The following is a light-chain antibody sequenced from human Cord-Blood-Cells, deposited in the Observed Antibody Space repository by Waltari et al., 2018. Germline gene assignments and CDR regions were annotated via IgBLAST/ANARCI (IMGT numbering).Light chain of an antibody. V-gene: IGKV1-39*01. J-gene: IGKJ3*01. CDR3: QLSYSTLFT. CDR2: AAS. Sequence: DIQMTQSPSSLSASVGDRVTITCRASQSISSYLNCYQQKPGKAPKLLIYAASSLQSGVPSRFSGSGSGTDFTLTISSLQPEDFATYYCQLSYSTLFTFGPGTKVDIK. CDR1: QSISSY.